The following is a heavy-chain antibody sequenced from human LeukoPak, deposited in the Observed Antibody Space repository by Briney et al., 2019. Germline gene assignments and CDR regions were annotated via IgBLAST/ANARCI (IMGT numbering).Heavy chain of an antibody. J-gene: IGHJ4*02. CDR3: ARNGGVDTAMGPFDY. CDR1: GFTVSSNY. V-gene: IGHV3-53*01. CDR2: IYSGGST. D-gene: IGHD5-18*01. Sequence: GGSPRLSCAASGFTVSSNYMSWVRQAPGKGLEWVSVIYSGGSTYYADSVKGRFTISRDNSKNTLYLQMNSLRAEDTAVYYCARNGGVDTAMGPFDYWGQGTLVTVSS.